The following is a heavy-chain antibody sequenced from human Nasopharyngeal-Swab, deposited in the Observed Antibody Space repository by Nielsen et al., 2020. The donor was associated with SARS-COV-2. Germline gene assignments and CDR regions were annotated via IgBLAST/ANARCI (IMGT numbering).Heavy chain of an antibody. J-gene: IGHJ6*02. V-gene: IGHV3-9*01. CDR2: ISWSSGSI. D-gene: IGHD2-21*01. Sequence: SLKISCAASGFTFDDYAMHWVRQAPGTGLEWVSGISWSSGSIGYADSVKGRFTISRDNAKNSLYLQMNSLRAEDTALYYCAKDITSGDTMATHYYYGMDVWGQGTTVTVSS. CDR3: AKDITSGDTMATHYYYGMDV. CDR1: GFTFDDYA.